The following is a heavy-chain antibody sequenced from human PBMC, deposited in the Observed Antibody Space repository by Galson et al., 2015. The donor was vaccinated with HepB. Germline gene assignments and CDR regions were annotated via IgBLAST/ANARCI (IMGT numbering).Heavy chain of an antibody. CDR1: GGTFSSYA. CDR3: ARGEGDYYDSSGAGYFDL. J-gene: IGHJ2*01. D-gene: IGHD3-22*01. Sequence: SVKVSCKASGGTFSSYAISWVRQAPGQGLEWMGRIIPILGIANYAQKFQGRVTITADKSTSTAYMELSSLRSEDTAVYYCARGEGDYYDSSGAGYFDLWGRGTLVTVSS. CDR2: IIPILGIA. V-gene: IGHV1-69*04.